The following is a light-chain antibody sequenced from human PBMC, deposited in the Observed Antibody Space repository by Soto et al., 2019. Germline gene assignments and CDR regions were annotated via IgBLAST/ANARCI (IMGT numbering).Light chain of an antibody. CDR3: CSSAGSSLYV. CDR1: SSDVGSYNL. CDR2: EGT. V-gene: IGLV2-23*01. Sequence: QSVLTQPASVSGSPGQSIAISCTGTSSDVGSYNLVSWYQQHPGKAPKLMIYEGTKRPSGVSNRFSGSKSGNTASLTISGLQADDEADYYCCSSAGSSLYVFGSGTKVTVL. J-gene: IGLJ1*01.